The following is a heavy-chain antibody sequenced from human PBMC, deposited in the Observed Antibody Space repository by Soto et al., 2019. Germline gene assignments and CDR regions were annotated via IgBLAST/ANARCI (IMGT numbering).Heavy chain of an antibody. D-gene: IGHD1-20*01. CDR1: GFTVSSNY. J-gene: IGHJ4*02. CDR3: ARGFNWLDY. CDR2: IYSDGST. V-gene: IGHV3-53*01. Sequence: EVQLVESGGGLIQPGGSLRLSYAVAGFTVSSNYMTWVRQAPGKGLEWVSVIYSDGSTSYPDSVKGRFTISRDNSKNTLYLQMNSLRADDTAVYYCARGFNWLDYWGKGTLVTVSS.